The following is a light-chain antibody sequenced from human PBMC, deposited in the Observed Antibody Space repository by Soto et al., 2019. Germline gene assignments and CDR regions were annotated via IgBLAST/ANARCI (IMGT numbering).Light chain of an antibody. J-gene: IGLJ1*01. CDR1: GSDVGSYNY. CDR3: QSYDSSLSGFYV. V-gene: IGLV1-40*01. Sequence: QSALTQPASVSGSPGQSITISCTGTGSDVGSYNYVSWYQQLPGTAPKLLIYGNSNRPSGVPDRFSGSKSGTSASLAITGLQAEDEADYYCQSYDSSLSGFYVFGTGTKVTVL. CDR2: GNS.